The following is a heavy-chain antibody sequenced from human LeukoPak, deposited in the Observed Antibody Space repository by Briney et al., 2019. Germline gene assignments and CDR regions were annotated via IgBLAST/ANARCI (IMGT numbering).Heavy chain of an antibody. CDR3: AADPGDSSGYYPH. CDR2: IYYSGST. D-gene: IGHD3-22*01. Sequence: PSETLSLTCTVSGGSISSYYWSWIRQPPGKGLEWIRYIYYSGSTNYNPSLKSRVTISVDTSKNQFSLKLSSVTAADTAVYYCAADPGDSSGYYPHWGQGTLVSVCS. J-gene: IGHJ4*02. CDR1: GGSISSYY. V-gene: IGHV4-59*01.